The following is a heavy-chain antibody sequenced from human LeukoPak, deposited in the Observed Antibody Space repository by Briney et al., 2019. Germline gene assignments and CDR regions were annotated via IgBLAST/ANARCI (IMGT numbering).Heavy chain of an antibody. CDR1: GFTFSSYG. D-gene: IGHD3-3*01. CDR3: AKVGTIFGVARGYFDY. J-gene: IGHJ4*02. V-gene: IGHV3-30*18. CDR2: ISYDGSNK. Sequence: GGSLRLSCAASGFTFSSYGMHWVRQAPGKGLEWVGVISYDGSNKYYADSVKGRFTISRDNSKNTLYLQMNSLRAEDTAVYYCAKVGTIFGVARGYFDYWGQGTLVTVSS.